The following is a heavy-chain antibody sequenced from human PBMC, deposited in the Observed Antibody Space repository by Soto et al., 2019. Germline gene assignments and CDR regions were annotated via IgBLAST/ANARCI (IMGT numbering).Heavy chain of an antibody. CDR1: GFTFRSYA. CDR3: AKEPVGPDWYFDL. J-gene: IGHJ2*01. Sequence: GGSLRLSCAASGFTFRSYAMSWVRQVPGKGLEWVSGISGSGISIHYADSVKGRFTVSRDNSKNTLYLQMNSLRAEDTAVYNCAKEPVGPDWYFDLWGRGTLVTVSS. V-gene: IGHV3-23*01. CDR2: ISGSGISI.